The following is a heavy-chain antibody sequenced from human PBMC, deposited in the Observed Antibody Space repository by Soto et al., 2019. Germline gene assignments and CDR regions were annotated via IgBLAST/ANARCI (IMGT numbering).Heavy chain of an antibody. Sequence: QMQLVQSGAEVKNPGASVTVSCKASGFSFTTYYVHWVRQAPGQGLEWMGRITPSGGGPVYAQKFQGRVSMTGDTSTSIVYLELSSLRFEDTAVYFCARVAGSAARPQDWGQGTRVTVSS. V-gene: IGHV1-46*01. CDR1: GFSFTTYY. J-gene: IGHJ4*02. CDR3: ARVAGSAARPQD. CDR2: ITPSGGGP. D-gene: IGHD6-6*01.